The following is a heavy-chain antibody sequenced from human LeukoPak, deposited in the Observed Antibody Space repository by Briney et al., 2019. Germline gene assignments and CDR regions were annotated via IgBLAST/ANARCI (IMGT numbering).Heavy chain of an antibody. CDR2: ISGGGGTT. Sequence: GGSLRLSCAASGSTFSNYAMTWVRQAPGRGLEWVSTISGGGGTTHYADSVKGRFLISRDNSKNTLSLQMNSLRAEDTAVYYCARGHSSGWYYFDYWGQGTLVTVSS. CDR1: GSTFSNYA. V-gene: IGHV3-23*01. J-gene: IGHJ4*02. CDR3: ARGHSSGWYYFDY. D-gene: IGHD6-19*01.